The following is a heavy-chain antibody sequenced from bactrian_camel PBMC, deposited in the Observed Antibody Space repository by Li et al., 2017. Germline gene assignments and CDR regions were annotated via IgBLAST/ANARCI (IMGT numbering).Heavy chain of an antibody. CDR2: IYTGDGST. J-gene: IGHJ4*01. CDR1: GFTFSNNW. Sequence: HVQLVESGGGLVQPGGSLRLSCAASGFTFSNNWMHWVRQAPGKGLEWVSSIYTGDGSTNSADSVKGRFTISRDNTKNMLYLQMNSLKSEDTALYYCAKGSSAWYQEHYEYNYWGQGTQVTVS. D-gene: IGHD2*01. CDR3: AKGSSAWYQEHYEYNY. V-gene: IGHV3S1*01.